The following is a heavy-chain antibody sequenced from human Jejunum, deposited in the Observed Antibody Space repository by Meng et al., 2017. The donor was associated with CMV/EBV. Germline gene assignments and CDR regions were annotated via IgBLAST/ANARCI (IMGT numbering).Heavy chain of an antibody. D-gene: IGHD1-26*01. V-gene: IGHV1-18*01. CDR2: IRAYNGNT. Sequence: QVQLVVSGGEVKTPGASVQVFCKASGYTFISYYINWVRQAPGQGLEWMGWIRAYNGNTNYAQTLQGRLTMTTDTSTSTAYMELRSLRSDDTAVYYCARVEVGITSGDYWGQGTLVTVSS. CDR3: ARVEVGITSGDY. J-gene: IGHJ4*02. CDR1: GYTFISYY.